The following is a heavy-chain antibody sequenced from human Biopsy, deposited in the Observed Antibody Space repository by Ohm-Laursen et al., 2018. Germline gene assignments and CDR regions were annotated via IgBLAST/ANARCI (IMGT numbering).Heavy chain of an antibody. J-gene: IGHJ2*01. Sequence: GTLSLTCTVSGDSIRNYYRSWIRQAAGKGLEWIGRIYPGGGTNYNPSLKSRVTISVDTSMNHLSLRLTSVTAADTAVYYCARHAPSYSGSYWRYFDLWGRGTLVTVSS. V-gene: IGHV4-4*07. CDR3: ARHAPSYSGSYWRYFDL. CDR2: IYPGGGT. D-gene: IGHD1-26*01. CDR1: GDSIRNYY.